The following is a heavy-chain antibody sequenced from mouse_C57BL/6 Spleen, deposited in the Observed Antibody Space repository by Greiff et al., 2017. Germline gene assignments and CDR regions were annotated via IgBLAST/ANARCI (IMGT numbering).Heavy chain of an antibody. D-gene: IGHD1-1*01. Sequence: QVQLKQPGAELVKPGASVKLSCKASGYTFTSYWMQWVKQRPGQGLEWIGEIDPSDSYTNYNQKFKGKATLTVDTSSSTAYMQLSSLTSEDSAVYYCARRRDYYGSDYFDYWGQGTTLTVSS. V-gene: IGHV1-50*01. CDR3: ARRRDYYGSDYFDY. CDR2: IDPSDSYT. J-gene: IGHJ2*01. CDR1: GYTFTSYW.